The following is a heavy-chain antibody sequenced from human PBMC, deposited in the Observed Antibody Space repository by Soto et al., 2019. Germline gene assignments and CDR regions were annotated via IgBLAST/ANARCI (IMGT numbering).Heavy chain of an antibody. J-gene: IGHJ4*02. CDR1: GYTFTGYY. V-gene: IGHV1-2*04. CDR3: ARGHSRTTVTYSDY. D-gene: IGHD4-17*01. CDR2: INPNSGGT. Sequence: QVQLVQSGAEVKKPGASVKVSCKASGYTFTGYYMHWVRQAPGQGLEWMGGINPNSGGTNYAQKFQGWVTMTRDTSISTAYMELSRLRSDDTAAYYCARGHSRTTVTYSDYWGQGTLVTVSS.